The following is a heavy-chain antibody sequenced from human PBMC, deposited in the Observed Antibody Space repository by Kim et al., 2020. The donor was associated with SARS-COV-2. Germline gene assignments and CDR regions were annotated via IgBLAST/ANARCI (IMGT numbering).Heavy chain of an antibody. CDR3: AKGVETVTARLFEY. D-gene: IGHD2-21*02. V-gene: IGHV3-9*01. J-gene: IGHJ4*02. Sequence: ADCGKGRFNISRDKAKNYQYLEMNSLRAEDTALYYCAKGVETVTARLFEYWGQGTLVTVSS.